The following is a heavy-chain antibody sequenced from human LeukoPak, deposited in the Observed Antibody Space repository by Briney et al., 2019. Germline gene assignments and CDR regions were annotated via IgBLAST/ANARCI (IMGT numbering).Heavy chain of an antibody. J-gene: IGHJ3*02. CDR1: GYSFTSYW. D-gene: IGHD6-13*01. V-gene: IGHV5-51*01. CDR3: ASRIAAAGRQVRAFDI. Sequence: GESLKISCKGSGYSFTSYWIGWVRQMPGKGLEWMGIIYPGDSDTRYSPSFQGQVTISADKSISTAYLQWSSLKASDTAMYYCASRIAAAGRQVRAFDIWGQGTMVTVSS. CDR2: IYPGDSDT.